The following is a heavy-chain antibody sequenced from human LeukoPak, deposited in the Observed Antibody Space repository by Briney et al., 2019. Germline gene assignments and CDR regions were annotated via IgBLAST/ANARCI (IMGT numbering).Heavy chain of an antibody. Sequence: GGSLRLSCAASGFTFSSSAMSWVRQAPGKGLEWVAAISDTGRLSYCADSVNGRFTISRDNSKNTLSLQMNSLRAADTAVYYCAKDLPDDFWSGSPNLFDYWGQGTLVTVSS. CDR2: ISDTGRLS. D-gene: IGHD3-3*01. J-gene: IGHJ4*02. CDR3: AKDLPDDFWSGSPNLFDY. CDR1: GFTFSSSA. V-gene: IGHV3-23*01.